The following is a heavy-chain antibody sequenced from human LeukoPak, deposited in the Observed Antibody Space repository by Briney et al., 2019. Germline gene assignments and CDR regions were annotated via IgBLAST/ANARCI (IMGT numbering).Heavy chain of an antibody. CDR1: GFPFSSYG. J-gene: IGHJ4*02. Sequence: PGGSLRLSCAASGFPFSSYGMHWVRQAPGKGLEWVAAISNDGNNKFYADSVKGRFTISRDNPKNTMNLQMNSLRAEDTAVYYCAKGGVSSGGSSNFDSWAQGTLATVSS. D-gene: IGHD6-19*01. V-gene: IGHV3-30*18. CDR3: AKGGVSSGGSSNFDS. CDR2: ISNDGNNK.